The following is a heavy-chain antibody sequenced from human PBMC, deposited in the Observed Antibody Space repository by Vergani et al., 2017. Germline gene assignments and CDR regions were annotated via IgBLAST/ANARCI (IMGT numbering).Heavy chain of an antibody. D-gene: IGHD1-26*01. J-gene: IGHJ4*02. CDR3: ARDDGVGATRLFDY. CDR1: GFTFSSYS. Sequence: VQLVESGGGLVKPGGSLRLSCAASGFTFSSYSMNWVRQAPGKGLEWVSVIYSGGSTYYADSVKGRFTISRDNSKNTLYLQMNSLRAEDTAVYYCARDDGVGATRLFDYWGQGTLVTVSS. V-gene: IGHV3-66*01. CDR2: IYSGGST.